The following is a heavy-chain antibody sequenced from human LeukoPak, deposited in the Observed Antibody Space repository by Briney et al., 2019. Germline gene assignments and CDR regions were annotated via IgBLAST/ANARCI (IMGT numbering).Heavy chain of an antibody. J-gene: IGHJ4*02. Sequence: GGSLRLSCAAAGFTFSDYYMSWIRQAPGKGLEWVSYISSSSSSIYYADSVRGRFTISRDNAKKSLYLQMNSLRAEDTAEYYCAREAISGYSDWGQGTLVTVSS. V-gene: IGHV3-11*04. CDR3: AREAISGYSD. CDR1: GFTFSDYY. D-gene: IGHD3-22*01. CDR2: ISSSSSSI.